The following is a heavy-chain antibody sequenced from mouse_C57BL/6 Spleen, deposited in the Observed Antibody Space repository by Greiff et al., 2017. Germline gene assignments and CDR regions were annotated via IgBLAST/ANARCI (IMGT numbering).Heavy chain of an antibody. V-gene: IGHV5-17*01. Sequence: EVKLMESGGGLVKPVGSLKLSCAASGFTFSDDGMHWVRQAPEKGLEWVAYISSGSSTIYYAATVKGRFTISRDNAKNTLFLQMSSLRSEDTAMYYCARGLYYDYDGAWFAYWGQGTLVTVSA. CDR3: ARGLYYDYDGAWFAY. J-gene: IGHJ3*01. D-gene: IGHD2-4*01. CDR1: GFTFSDDG. CDR2: ISSGSSTI.